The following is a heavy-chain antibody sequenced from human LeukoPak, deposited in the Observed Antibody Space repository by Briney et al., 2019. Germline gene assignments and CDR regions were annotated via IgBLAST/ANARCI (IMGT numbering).Heavy chain of an antibody. CDR2: ISANSGNT. CDR3: ARDIGVSRFDP. V-gene: IGHV1-18*01. CDR1: GNTISDYG. Sequence: GASVKVSCKASGNTISDYGFSWVRQAPGQGPEWMGWISANSGNTDYAQKFQGRVTLTTDTSTSIAYMELRSLTSDDTAVYYCARDIGVSRFDPWGQGTLVTVSS. D-gene: IGHD3-22*01. J-gene: IGHJ5*02.